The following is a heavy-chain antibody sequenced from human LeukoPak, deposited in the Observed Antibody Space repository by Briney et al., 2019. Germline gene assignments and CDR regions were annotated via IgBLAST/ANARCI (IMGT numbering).Heavy chain of an antibody. J-gene: IGHJ4*02. CDR3: ASSYCGGDCYPYFDY. Sequence: SETLSLTCTVSGDSISTYYWSWIRQPPGKGLEWIGYIRYSGSANYNPSLRSRVTISIDTSKNQFSLKLSSVTAADTAVYYCASSYCGGDCYPYFDYWGQGTLVTVSS. CDR2: IRYSGSA. V-gene: IGHV4-59*12. CDR1: GDSISTYY. D-gene: IGHD2-21*02.